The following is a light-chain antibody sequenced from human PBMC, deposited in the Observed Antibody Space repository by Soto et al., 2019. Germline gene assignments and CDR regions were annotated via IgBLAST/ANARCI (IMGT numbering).Light chain of an antibody. CDR3: QQLADYPRT. CDR2: AAS. J-gene: IGKJ2*01. Sequence: DILLTQSPSFLSASVGDRVTITCRASQVIGNYLTWYQQEPGKAPKLLIFAASTLQSGVPSRFSGSGSDTEFTLTISSLQPEDFATYYCQQLADYPRTFGQGTKLEIK. CDR1: QVIGNY. V-gene: IGKV1-9*01.